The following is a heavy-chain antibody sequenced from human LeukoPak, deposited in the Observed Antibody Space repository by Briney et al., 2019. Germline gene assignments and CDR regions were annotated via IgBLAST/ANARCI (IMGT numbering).Heavy chain of an antibody. CDR1: GFTFSSFS. V-gene: IGHV3-74*01. CDR3: ASSPGIAVV. J-gene: IGHJ4*02. D-gene: IGHD6-19*01. CDR2: INSDGGST. Sequence: GGSLRLSCAASGFTFSSFSMNWVRQAPGKGLEWVSRINSDGGSTSYADSVKGRFTISRDNAKNTLYLQMNSLRAEDTAVYYCASSPGIAVVWGQGTLVTVSS.